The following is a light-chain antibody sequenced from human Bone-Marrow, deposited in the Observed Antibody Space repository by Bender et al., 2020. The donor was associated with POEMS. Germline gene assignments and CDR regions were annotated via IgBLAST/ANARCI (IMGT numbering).Light chain of an antibody. J-gene: IGLJ1*01. CDR1: SSDIGRNNF. V-gene: IGLV2-23*01. CDR2: EGS. Sequence: QSALTQPASVSGSPGQSITISCTGTSSDIGRNNFVSWYQQYPGKAPKLMIYEGSKRPSGVSNRFSGSKSGNTASLTISGLQAEDEADYYCCSYAGSDSYVFGSGTKVTVL. CDR3: CSYAGSDSYV.